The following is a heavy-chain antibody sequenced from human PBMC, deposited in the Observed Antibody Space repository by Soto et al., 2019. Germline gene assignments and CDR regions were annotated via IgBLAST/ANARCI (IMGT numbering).Heavy chain of an antibody. Sequence: GGSLRLSCAASGFTFSNYGMHWVRQTPGKGLEWVALILYDGSNKYYADSVKGRFTISRDNSKNTPYLQVSSLRAEDTAVYYCAKSRDAYNFYFYYGMDVWGQGTSVTVSS. CDR2: ILYDGSNK. CDR3: AKSRDAYNFYFYYGMDV. CDR1: GFTFSNYG. V-gene: IGHV3-30*18. D-gene: IGHD1-1*01. J-gene: IGHJ6*02.